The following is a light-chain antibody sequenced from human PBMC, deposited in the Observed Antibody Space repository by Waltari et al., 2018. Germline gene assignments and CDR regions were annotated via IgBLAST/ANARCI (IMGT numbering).Light chain of an antibody. Sequence: DIQMTQSPSTLSASIGETVTITCRASQEIGVSLAWYQQKPGNAPKILISRASHLEEGVPSRFSGSGSGMDFALTITRLQPDDSATYHCLQCYTYAYTFGRGTRLEIK. CDR3: LQCYTYAYT. CDR2: RAS. V-gene: IGKV1-5*03. CDR1: QEIGVS. J-gene: IGKJ2*01.